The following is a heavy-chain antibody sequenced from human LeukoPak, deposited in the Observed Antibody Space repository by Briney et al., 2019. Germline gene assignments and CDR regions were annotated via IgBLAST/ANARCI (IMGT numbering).Heavy chain of an antibody. V-gene: IGHV4-39*01. CDR1: GASITIGAESYH. CDR2: IYYSGST. CDR3: ARHEVDGYNPIDY. J-gene: IGHJ4*02. Sequence: PSATLSLTCTVSGASITIGAESYHWGWIRQPPGKGLEWIGSIYYSGSTYYNPSLKSRVTISVNTSKNQFSLKLSSVTAADTAVYYCARHEVDGYNPIDYWGQGTLVTVSS. D-gene: IGHD5-24*01.